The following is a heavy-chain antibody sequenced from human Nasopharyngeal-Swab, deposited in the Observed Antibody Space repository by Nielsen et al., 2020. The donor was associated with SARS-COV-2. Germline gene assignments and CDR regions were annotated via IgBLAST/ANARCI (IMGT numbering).Heavy chain of an antibody. Sequence: ASVKVSCKASGYTFTSYGISWVRQAPDQGLEWMGWISAYNGNTNYPQKLQGRVTMTTDTSTSPAYMELRSLRSDDTAVYYCARDIVGAPWNYYYGMDVWGQGTTVTVSS. D-gene: IGHD1-26*01. V-gene: IGHV1-18*01. CDR1: GYTFTSYG. J-gene: IGHJ6*02. CDR2: ISAYNGNT. CDR3: ARDIVGAPWNYYYGMDV.